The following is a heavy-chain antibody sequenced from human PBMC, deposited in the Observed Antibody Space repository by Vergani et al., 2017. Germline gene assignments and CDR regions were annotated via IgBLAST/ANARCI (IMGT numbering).Heavy chain of an antibody. CDR3: ARDMSLTAMGVFDY. V-gene: IGHV1-69*01. D-gene: IGHD5-18*01. Sequence: QVQLVQSGAEVKKPGSSVKVSCKASGGTFSSYAISWVRQAPGQGLEWMGGILPIFGTANYAQKFQGRVTITADESTSTAYMELSSLRSEDTAVYYCARDMSLTAMGVFDYWGQGTLVTVSS. CDR2: ILPIFGTA. CDR1: GGTFSSYA. J-gene: IGHJ4*02.